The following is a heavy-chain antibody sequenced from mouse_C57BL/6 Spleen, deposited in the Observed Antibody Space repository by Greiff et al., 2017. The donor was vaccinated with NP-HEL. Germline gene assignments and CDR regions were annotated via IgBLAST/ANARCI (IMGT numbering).Heavy chain of an antibody. V-gene: IGHV1-52*01. Sequence: VQLQQSGAELVRPGSSVKLSCKASGYTFTSYWMHWVKQRPIQGLEWIGNIDPSDSETHYNQKFKDKATLTVDKSSSTAYMQLSSLTSEDSAVYYCARVGIDYGNPHWYFDGWGTGTTVTVSS. CDR2: IDPSDSET. J-gene: IGHJ1*03. CDR1: GYTFTSYW. D-gene: IGHD2-1*01. CDR3: ARVGIDYGNPHWYFDG.